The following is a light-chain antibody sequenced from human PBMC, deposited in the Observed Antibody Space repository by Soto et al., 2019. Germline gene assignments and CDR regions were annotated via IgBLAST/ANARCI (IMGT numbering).Light chain of an antibody. J-gene: IGLJ3*02. CDR2: LEGSGSY. CDR3: ETWDSTGV. CDR1: SGHSSYI. V-gene: IGLV4-60*02. Sequence: QLVLTQSSSASASLGSSVKLTCTLSSGHSSYIIAWHQQQPGKAPRYLMKLEGSGSYNKGSGVPDRFSGSSSGADRYLTISTLQFEDEADYYCETWDSTGVFGGGTKLTVL.